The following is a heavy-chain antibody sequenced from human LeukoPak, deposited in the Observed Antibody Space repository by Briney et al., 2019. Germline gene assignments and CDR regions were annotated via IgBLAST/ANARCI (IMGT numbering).Heavy chain of an antibody. V-gene: IGHV1-46*01. CDR1: GYTFSSY. D-gene: IGHD4-11*01. Sequence: GASVTVSCKASGYTFSSYMHWVRQAPGQGLEWMGIINPSSGSTSYAQKFQDRVTMTRVTSTSTLYMELSSLRSEDTAVYYCARGNYGKATDIWSQGTMVTVSS. CDR2: INPSSGST. CDR3: ARGNYGKATDI. J-gene: IGHJ3*02.